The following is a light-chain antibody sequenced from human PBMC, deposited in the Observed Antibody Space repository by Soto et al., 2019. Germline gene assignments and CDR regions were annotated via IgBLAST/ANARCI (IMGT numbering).Light chain of an antibody. CDR1: QSISSY. Sequence: DIQMTQSQSSLSASVGDRVTITCRASQSISSYLNWYQQKPGKAPKLLIYAASSLQSGVPSRFSGSGSGTDFTLTISSLQPEDFATYYCQQSYSTLRNFGQGARLEVK. V-gene: IGKV1-39*01. J-gene: IGKJ5*01. CDR2: AAS. CDR3: QQSYSTLRN.